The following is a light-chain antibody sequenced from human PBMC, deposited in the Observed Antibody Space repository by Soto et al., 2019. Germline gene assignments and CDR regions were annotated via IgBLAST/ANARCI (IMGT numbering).Light chain of an antibody. CDR3: QQYGSSGT. CDR1: QSVSNNY. J-gene: IGKJ1*01. Sequence: EIVFTQSPGTRSLSPGERATLSCSASQSVSNNYLAWYQQKPGQAPRLLIYGATNRATGTPNRFSGSGSGTDFTLTISRMEPEHFAVYYCQQYGSSGTFGQGTKVDIK. V-gene: IGKV3-20*01. CDR2: GAT.